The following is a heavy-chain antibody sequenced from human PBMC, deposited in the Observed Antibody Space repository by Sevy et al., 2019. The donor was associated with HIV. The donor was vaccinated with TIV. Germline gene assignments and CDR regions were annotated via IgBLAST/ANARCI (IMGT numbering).Heavy chain of an antibody. CDR1: GFTFGSYW. V-gene: IGHV3-7*01. D-gene: IGHD6-6*01. Sequence: GGSLRLSCAASGFTFGSYWMTWVRQAPGKGLEWVANIKEDGSGRFYVDSVRGRFAVSRDNAKKILYLQMNNLRGEDTALYYWAQLYSSSSGRGLDNWGQGALVTVSS. J-gene: IGHJ4*02. CDR3: AQLYSSSSGRGLDN. CDR2: IKEDGSGR.